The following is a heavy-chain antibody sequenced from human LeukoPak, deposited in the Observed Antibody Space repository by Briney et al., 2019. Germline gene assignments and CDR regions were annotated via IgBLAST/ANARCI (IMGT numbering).Heavy chain of an antibody. CDR2: IYSGGST. CDR1: GFTFSSYW. Sequence: GGSLRLSCAASGFTFSSYWMNWVRQAPGKGLEWVSVIYSGGSTYYADSVKGRFTISRDNSKNTLYLQMNSLRAEDTAVYYCARVLSGSYYVYWGQGTLVTVSS. J-gene: IGHJ4*02. D-gene: IGHD1-26*01. V-gene: IGHV3-66*01. CDR3: ARVLSGSYYVY.